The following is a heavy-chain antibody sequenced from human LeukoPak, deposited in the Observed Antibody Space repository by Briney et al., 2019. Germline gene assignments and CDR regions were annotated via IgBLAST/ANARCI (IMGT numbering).Heavy chain of an antibody. Sequence: PGGSLRLSCAASGFSFSSYGMHWVRQAPGKGLEWVSVIYSDGTTYYADSVKGRFTISRDNSKNTLYLQMNSLRAEDTAVYYCARGGSSWYNAYFDYWGQGTLVTVSS. CDR1: GFSFSSYG. J-gene: IGHJ4*02. CDR2: IYSDGTT. CDR3: ARGGSSWYNAYFDY. V-gene: IGHV3-53*01. D-gene: IGHD6-13*01.